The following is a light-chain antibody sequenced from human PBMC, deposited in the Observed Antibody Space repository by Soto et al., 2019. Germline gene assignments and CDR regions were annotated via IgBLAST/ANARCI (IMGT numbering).Light chain of an antibody. CDR2: GAS. J-gene: IGKJ4*01. CDR1: QSVSSSY. CDR3: QQYGSSLLT. Sequence: EIVLTQSPGTLSLSPGERATLSCRASQSVSSSYLAWYQQKPGQATRLLIYGASSRATGIPDRFSGSGSGTDFTLTISRLEPEDCAVYYCQQYGSSLLTFGGGSKVEIK. V-gene: IGKV3-20*01.